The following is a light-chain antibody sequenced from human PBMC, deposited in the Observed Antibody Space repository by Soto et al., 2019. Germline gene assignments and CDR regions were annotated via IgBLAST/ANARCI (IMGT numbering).Light chain of an antibody. CDR2: DAS. V-gene: IGKV1-8*01. Sequence: AVRMTQSPPSLSASTGDRVSITCRATQDIGSYLAWYQQIPGKAPKLLIYDASTLQSGVPSRFRGSGSGTDFTLTISYLQSEDFGTYYCQQFYNYPRTFGQGTKVDIK. CDR1: QDIGSY. CDR3: QQFYNYPRT. J-gene: IGKJ1*01.